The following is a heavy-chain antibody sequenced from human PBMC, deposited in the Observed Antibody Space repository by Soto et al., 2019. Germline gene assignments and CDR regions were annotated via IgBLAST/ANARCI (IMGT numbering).Heavy chain of an antibody. CDR2: IYYSGST. J-gene: IGHJ4*02. V-gene: IGHV4-59*01. D-gene: IGHD3-16*01. CDR1: VGSIRSYY. CDR3: ARVLSFRGVLFCDY. Sequence: SEPLSHTCTVSVGSIRSYYWSWIRQPPGKGLEWIGYIYYSGSTNYNPSLKSRVTISVDTSKNQFSLKLASVTAADTAIYYCARVLSFRGVLFCDYWGQGNVVTVS.